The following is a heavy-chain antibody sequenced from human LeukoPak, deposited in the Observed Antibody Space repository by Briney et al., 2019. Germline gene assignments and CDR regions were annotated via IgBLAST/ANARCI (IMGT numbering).Heavy chain of an antibody. Sequence: ASVKVSCKASGYTFTTYYMHWVRQAPGQGLDWMGTINPSGGSTIYAQKFLGRVTMTRDTSTNTVYMDLSSLRSDDTAVYYCARGGMGIQLWSFDDWGQGTLVTVSS. V-gene: IGHV1-46*01. CDR3: ARGGMGIQLWSFDD. J-gene: IGHJ4*02. D-gene: IGHD5-18*01. CDR1: GYTFTTYY. CDR2: INPSGGST.